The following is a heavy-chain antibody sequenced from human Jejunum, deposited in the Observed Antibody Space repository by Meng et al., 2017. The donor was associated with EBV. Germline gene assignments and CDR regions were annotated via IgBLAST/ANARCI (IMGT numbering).Heavy chain of an antibody. CDR3: VREIRGYYSAY. J-gene: IGHJ4*02. Sequence: QVQLVESGGGVVQPGMSLRLSCAASGFTFSSYAMQWVRQAPGKGLEWVALISYDGSNKYYADSVKGRFTISRDSSKNTLFLQMNSLRAEDTAVYYCVREIRGYYSAYWDQGALVTVSS. CDR1: GFTFSSYA. D-gene: IGHD3-3*01. CDR2: ISYDGSNK. V-gene: IGHV3-30-3*01.